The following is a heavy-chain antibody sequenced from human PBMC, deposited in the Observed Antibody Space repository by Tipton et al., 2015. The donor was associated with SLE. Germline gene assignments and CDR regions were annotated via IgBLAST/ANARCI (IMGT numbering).Heavy chain of an antibody. CDR1: GASISTYY. CDR3: ARGGGDISSCQDFDR. CDR2: IRHSGTT. Sequence: TLSLTCAVSGASISTYYWGWIRQAPGKGLEWVGCIRHSGTTNYNPSLKSRVTMSVDTSKNQLSLNLNSVTAADTAVYYCARGGGDISSCQDFDRWGQGTLVTVSS. J-gene: IGHJ4*02. D-gene: IGHD6-13*01. V-gene: IGHV4-59*01.